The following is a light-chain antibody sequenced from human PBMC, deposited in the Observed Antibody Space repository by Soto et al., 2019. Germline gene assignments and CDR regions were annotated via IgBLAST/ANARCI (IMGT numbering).Light chain of an antibody. CDR3: CSYTRWSTRV. V-gene: IGLV2-14*01. CDR1: SSDIGGYKY. CDR2: EVS. J-gene: IGLJ2*01. Sequence: QSALTQPASVSGSPGQSITISCTGTSSDIGGYKYVSWYQQHPGIAPKLMIYEVSNRPSAVSNRFSGSKSGNTASLTISGLQAEDEADYYCCSYTRWSTRVFGGGTKLTVL.